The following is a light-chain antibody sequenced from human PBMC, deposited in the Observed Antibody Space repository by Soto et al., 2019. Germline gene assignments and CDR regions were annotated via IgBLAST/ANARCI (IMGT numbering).Light chain of an antibody. CDR2: GAS. J-gene: IGKJ1*01. Sequence: EIVMTQSPATLSVSPGQGATLSCRASQPISRNLAWYQQRPGQAPRLLIYGASTRATDIPGRFSGGGSGTELTITISSLQSEDFEIYFCQQYNTWPRTFGQGTKVDI. V-gene: IGKV3-15*01. CDR3: QQYNTWPRT. CDR1: QPISRN.